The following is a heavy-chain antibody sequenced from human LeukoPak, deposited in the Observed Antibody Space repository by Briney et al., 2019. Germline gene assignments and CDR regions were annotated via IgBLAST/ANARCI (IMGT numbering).Heavy chain of an antibody. V-gene: IGHV1-2*02. CDR3: ARDLIVGATLNPTADY. Sequence: GSVTVSCKASGYTFTGYYMHWVRQAPGQGLELMGWINPNSGGTNYAQTFQGRVTMTSDTSISTAYMELSRLRSDDTAVYYCARDLIVGATLNPTADYWGQRTLVTVSS. CDR2: INPNSGGT. D-gene: IGHD1-26*01. J-gene: IGHJ4*02. CDR1: GYTFTGYY.